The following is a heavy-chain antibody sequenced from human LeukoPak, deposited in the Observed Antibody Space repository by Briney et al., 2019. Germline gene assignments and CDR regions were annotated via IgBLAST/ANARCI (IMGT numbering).Heavy chain of an antibody. CDR1: GYTFTGYY. V-gene: IGHV1-2*02. Sequence: ASVKVSCKASGYTFTGYYMHWVRQAPGQGLEWMGSINPNSGGTNYAQKFQGRVTMTRDTSISTAYMELSRLRSDDTAVYYCASDIDYYDSSGYQFDYWGQGTLVTVSS. CDR2: INPNSGGT. J-gene: IGHJ4*02. CDR3: ASDIDYYDSSGYQFDY. D-gene: IGHD3-22*01.